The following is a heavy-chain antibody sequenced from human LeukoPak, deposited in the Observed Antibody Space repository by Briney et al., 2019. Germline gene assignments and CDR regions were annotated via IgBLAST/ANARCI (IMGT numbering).Heavy chain of an antibody. V-gene: IGHV3-48*04. CDR1: GFTFSSYW. CDR3: ARVVYCSGGSCYGVWFDP. CDR2: ISSSGSTI. J-gene: IGHJ5*02. D-gene: IGHD2-15*01. Sequence: GGSLRLSCAASGFTFSSYWMTWVRQAPGKGLEWVSYISSSGSTIYYADSVKGRFTISRDNAKNSLYLQMNSLRAEDTAVYYCARVVYCSGGSCYGVWFDPWGQGTLVTVSS.